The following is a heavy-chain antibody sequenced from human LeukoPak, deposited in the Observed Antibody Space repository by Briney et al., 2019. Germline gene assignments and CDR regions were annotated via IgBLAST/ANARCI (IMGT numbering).Heavy chain of an antibody. D-gene: IGHD3-10*01. V-gene: IGHV3-7*03. CDR3: ARHPSDYYGSGSYYLYYYYYYGMDV. Sequence: GGSLRLSCAASGFTFSSYWMSWVRQAPGRGLGWVAKIKQDGGEKSYVDSVKGRFTISRDNAKNSLYLQMNSLRAEDTAVYYCARHPSDYYGSGSYYLYYYYYYGMDVWGKGTTVTVSS. J-gene: IGHJ6*04. CDR1: GFTFSSYW. CDR2: IKQDGGEK.